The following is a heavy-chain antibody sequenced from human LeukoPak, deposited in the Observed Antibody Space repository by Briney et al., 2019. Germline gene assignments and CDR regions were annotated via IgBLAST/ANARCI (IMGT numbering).Heavy chain of an antibody. CDR3: ARDLMGYNYYYMDV. V-gene: IGHV3-21*01. D-gene: IGHD3-16*02. CDR2: ITSSSSYI. J-gene: IGHJ6*03. Sequence: GGSLRLSCAASGFTFSSYSMSWVRQAPGKGLEGVSSITSSSSYIYYADSVKGRFTISRDNAKNSLILQMNSLRAEDTAVYYCARDLMGYNYYYMDVWGKGTTVTVSS. CDR1: GFTFSSYS.